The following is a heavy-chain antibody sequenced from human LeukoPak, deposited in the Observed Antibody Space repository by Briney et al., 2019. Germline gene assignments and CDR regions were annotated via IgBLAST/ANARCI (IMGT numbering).Heavy chain of an antibody. CDR1: GGSISSYY. Sequence: PSETLSLTCTVSGGSISSYYWNWIRQPPGKGLEWIGYIYYSGTTNYNPSLKSRVTISVDTSKNQFSLKLSSVTAADTAVYYCARDDYDILAFYWGQGTLVTVSS. CDR3: ARDDYDILAFY. CDR2: IYYSGTT. V-gene: IGHV4-59*01. D-gene: IGHD3-9*01. J-gene: IGHJ4*02.